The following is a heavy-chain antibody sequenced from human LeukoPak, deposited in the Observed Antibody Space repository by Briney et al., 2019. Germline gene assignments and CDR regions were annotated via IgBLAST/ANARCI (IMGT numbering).Heavy chain of an antibody. D-gene: IGHD3-3*01. J-gene: IGHJ2*01. CDR1: GYTFTSYY. CDR3: ARSKRITIFGVASGYFDL. V-gene: IGHV1-46*01. Sequence: GASVKVSCKVSGYTFTSYYMHWVRQAPGQGLEWMGIINPSGGSTSYAQKFQGRVTMTRDTSTSTVYMELSSLRSEDTAVYYCARSKRITIFGVASGYFDLWGRGTLVTVSS. CDR2: INPSGGST.